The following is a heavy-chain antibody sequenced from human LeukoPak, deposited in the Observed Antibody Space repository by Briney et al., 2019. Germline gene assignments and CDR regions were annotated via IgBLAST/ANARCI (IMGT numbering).Heavy chain of an antibody. CDR1: GFTFSRYE. Sequence: PGGSLRPSCAASGFTFSRYEMNWVRQAPGKGLEWISYISGSGSTIYYADSVKGRFTISRDNAKNSLYLQMNSLRAEDTAVYYCAREVLAGYFDYWGQGTLVTVSS. CDR3: AREVLAGYFDY. CDR2: ISGSGSTI. V-gene: IGHV3-48*03. J-gene: IGHJ4*02.